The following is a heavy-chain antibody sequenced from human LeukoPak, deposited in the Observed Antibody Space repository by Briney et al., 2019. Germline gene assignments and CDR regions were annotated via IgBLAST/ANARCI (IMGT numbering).Heavy chain of an antibody. CDR3: ARAEGGIVVVIT. CDR1: GGSISSSSYY. Sequence: KPSEILSLTCTVSGGSISSSSYYWGWIRQPPGKGLEWIGSIYYSGSTYYNPSLKSRVTISVDTSKNQFSLKLSSVTAADTAVYYCARAEGGIVVVITWGQGTLVTVSS. V-gene: IGHV4-39*01. CDR2: IYYSGST. D-gene: IGHD3-22*01. J-gene: IGHJ5*02.